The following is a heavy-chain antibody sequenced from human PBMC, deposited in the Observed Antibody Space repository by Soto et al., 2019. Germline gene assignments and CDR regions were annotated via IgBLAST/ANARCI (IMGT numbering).Heavy chain of an antibody. J-gene: IGHJ4*02. V-gene: IGHV2-5*02. CDR3: APASGGRPRH. Sequence: QITLKESGTTLVKPTQTLTLTCTFSGFSLTTDRVGVGWIRQPPGEALECLAVIFWDDSKTYRPSLESRLTSTKDTSKNPAAPTTTHMHSLDTATYSCAPASGGRPRHWGQGPLVTVSS. CDR2: IFWDDSK. D-gene: IGHD1-26*01. CDR1: GFSLTTDRVG.